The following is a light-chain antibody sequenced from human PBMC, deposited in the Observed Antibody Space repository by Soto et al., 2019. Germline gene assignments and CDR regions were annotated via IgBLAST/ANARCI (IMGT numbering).Light chain of an antibody. J-gene: IGKJ1*01. CDR3: QQYGSSRT. Sequence: DMVIAQSPATLSVSPGGTAWRSCRASQSAGNFLAWYQQKPGQAPRLLIYGASSRATGIPDRFSGSGSGTDFTLTISRLEPEDFAVYYCQQYGSSRTFGQGTKVDIK. CDR1: QSAGNF. V-gene: IGKV3-20*01. CDR2: GAS.